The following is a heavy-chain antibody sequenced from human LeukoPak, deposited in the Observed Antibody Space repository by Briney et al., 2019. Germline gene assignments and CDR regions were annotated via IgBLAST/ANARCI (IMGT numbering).Heavy chain of an antibody. D-gene: IGHD3-16*01. J-gene: IGHJ6*03. CDR2: ISYDGSNK. CDR1: GFTFSSYG. Sequence: GGSLRLSCAASGFTFSSYGMHWVRQAPGKGLEWVSVISYDGSNKYYADSVKGRFTISRDNSKNTLYVQMNSLRVDDTAVYYCAKAPRFGDHAAEYFYYYMDVWGKGTTVTVSS. V-gene: IGHV3-30*18. CDR3: AKAPRFGDHAAEYFYYYMDV.